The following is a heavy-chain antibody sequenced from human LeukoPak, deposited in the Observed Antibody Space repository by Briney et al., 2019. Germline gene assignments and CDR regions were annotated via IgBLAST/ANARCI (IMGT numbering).Heavy chain of an antibody. CDR1: GNSFSRNW. D-gene: IGHD3-22*01. J-gene: IGHJ3*02. Sequence: GESLKISCQGSGNSFSRNWIGWVRQVPGKGLELMGIVHPSDSDTEYSPSFEGQVNISVDKSTRTAYLQWHSLKASDTAMYYCAGGEYYYDSSGYRDGGAFDIWGQGTMVTVSS. CDR2: VHPSDSDT. V-gene: IGHV5-51*01. CDR3: AGGEYYYDSSGYRDGGAFDI.